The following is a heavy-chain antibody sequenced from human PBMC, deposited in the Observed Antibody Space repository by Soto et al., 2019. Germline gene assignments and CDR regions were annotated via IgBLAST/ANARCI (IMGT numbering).Heavy chain of an antibody. J-gene: IGHJ6*03. CDR2: ISWNSGSI. CDR3: AKDMQRNYYYYYMDV. Sequence: GGSLRLSCAASGFTFDDYAMHWVRQAPGKGLEWVSGISWNSGSIGYVDSVKGRFTISRDNAKNSLYLQMNSLRAEDTALYYCAKDMQRNYYYYYMDVWGKGTTVTVSS. V-gene: IGHV3-9*01. CDR1: GFTFDDYA.